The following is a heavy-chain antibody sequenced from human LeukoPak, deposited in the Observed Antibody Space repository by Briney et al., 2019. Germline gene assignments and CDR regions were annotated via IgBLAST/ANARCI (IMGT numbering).Heavy chain of an antibody. CDR1: GFTLRNYW. D-gene: IGHD3-16*01. Sequence: GGSLRLSCAASGFTLRNYWMHWVRQTPGKGLLWVSRVNGDGTSATYAGSVKGRFTISRDNAKNTLYLQMNSLRPEDTALYYCAKDLRNYYDDWGQGTLVTVSS. CDR3: AKDLRNYYDD. J-gene: IGHJ4*02. V-gene: IGHV3-74*01. CDR2: VNGDGTSA.